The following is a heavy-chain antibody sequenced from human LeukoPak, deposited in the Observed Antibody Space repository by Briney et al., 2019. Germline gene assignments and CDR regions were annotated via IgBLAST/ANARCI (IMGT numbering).Heavy chain of an antibody. J-gene: IGHJ5*02. D-gene: IGHD5-12*01. CDR2: IYLYGTT. CDR3: AREFTRGYSGP. CDR1: GGSFSGHS. Sequence: SETLSLTCAVYGGSFSGHSWSWIRQAPGKGLEWIGEIYLYGTTNYNPSLKSRVTISVDTSKNQFSLKLSSVTAADTAVYYCAREFTRGYSGPWGQGTLVTVSS. V-gene: IGHV4-34*01.